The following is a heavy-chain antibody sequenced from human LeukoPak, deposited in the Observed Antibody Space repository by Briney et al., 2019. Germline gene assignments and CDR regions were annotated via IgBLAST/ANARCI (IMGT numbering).Heavy chain of an antibody. D-gene: IGHD3-9*01. J-gene: IGHJ6*04. CDR3: VVPFDWPKYGMDV. Sequence: GRSLRLSCAASGFTFSSYAMHWVRQAPGKGLEWVAVISYDGSNKYYADSVKGRFTISRDNSKNTPYLQMNSLRAEDTAVYYCVVPFDWPKYGMDVWGKGTTVTVSS. CDR1: GFTFSSYA. CDR2: ISYDGSNK. V-gene: IGHV3-30*04.